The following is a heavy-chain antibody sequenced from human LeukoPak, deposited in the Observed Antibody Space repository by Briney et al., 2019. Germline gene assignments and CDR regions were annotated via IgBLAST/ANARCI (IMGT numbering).Heavy chain of an antibody. V-gene: IGHV3-33*01. D-gene: IGHD2-2*01. CDR1: GFTFSSYG. CDR3: ARQTGASTNFDN. Sequence: QSGGSLRLSCAASGFTFSSYGMHWVRQAPGKGLEWVAVIWYDGSNKYYADSVKGRFTISRDNSKNTLYLQMNSLRAEDTAIYHCARQTGASTNFDNWGQGTLVTVSS. CDR2: IWYDGSNK. J-gene: IGHJ4*02.